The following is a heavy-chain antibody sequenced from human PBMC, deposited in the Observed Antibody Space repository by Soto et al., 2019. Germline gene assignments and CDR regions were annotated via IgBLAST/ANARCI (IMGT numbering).Heavy chain of an antibody. J-gene: IGHJ4*02. CDR3: ARDTNHYDWLDY. V-gene: IGHV3-48*04. CDR2: ISRSNSTT. D-gene: IGHD5-12*01. Sequence: EVQLVESGGGLVQPGGSLRLSCAASGFKFSDYSMNWVRQAPGKGLKWVSYISRSNSTTYYAASVRGRFTISRDNAKNVLFLQLNSLRAEDTAVYYCARDTNHYDWLDYWGQGTLVTVSS. CDR1: GFKFSDYS.